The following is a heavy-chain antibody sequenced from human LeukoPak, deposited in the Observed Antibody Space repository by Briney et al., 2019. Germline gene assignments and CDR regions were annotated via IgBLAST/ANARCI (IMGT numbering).Heavy chain of an antibody. J-gene: IGHJ4*02. D-gene: IGHD2-21*01. CDR2: IIPIFGTA. CDR1: GGTFSSYA. V-gene: IGHV1-69*13. CDR3: ARDQIRPGYFFDY. Sequence: EASVKVSCKASGGTFSSYAISWVRQAPGQGLEWMGGIIPIFGTANYAQKFQGRVTITADESTSTAYMELSSLRSEDTAVYYCARDQIRPGYFFDYWGQGTLVTVSS.